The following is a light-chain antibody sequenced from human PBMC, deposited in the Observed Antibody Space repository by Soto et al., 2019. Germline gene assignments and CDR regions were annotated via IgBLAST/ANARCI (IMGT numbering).Light chain of an antibody. Sequence: QSALTQPRSVSGSPGQSVTISCTGISSTGISSDVGDYDYVSWYQHHPGKAPKLMIYDVIKRPAGVPDRFSGSKSGNTASLTISGLQAEDEADYYCSSYTSSTTLVFGTGTKLTVL. V-gene: IGLV2-11*01. CDR2: DVI. CDR3: SSYTSSTTLV. J-gene: IGLJ1*01. CDR1: SSTGISSDVGDYDY.